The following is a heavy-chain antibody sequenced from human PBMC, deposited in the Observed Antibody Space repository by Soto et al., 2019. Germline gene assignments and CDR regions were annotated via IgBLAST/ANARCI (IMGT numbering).Heavy chain of an antibody. Sequence: QVQLVESGGGVVQPGRSLRLSCVASGFNFAGSAVHWVRQAPGKGLEWVAVISYDGSNKYYADSVKGRFTISRDNSKNTLYLQMNSLRAEDTAVYYCARDTLYAYGMDVWGQGTTVTVSS. CDR2: ISYDGSNK. CDR3: ARDTLYAYGMDV. D-gene: IGHD2-8*01. CDR1: GFNFAGSA. V-gene: IGHV3-30-3*01. J-gene: IGHJ6*02.